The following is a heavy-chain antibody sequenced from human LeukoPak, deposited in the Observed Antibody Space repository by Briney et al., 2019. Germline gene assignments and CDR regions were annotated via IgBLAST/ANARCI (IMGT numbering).Heavy chain of an antibody. V-gene: IGHV3-7*03. CDR3: ATSRAFDY. J-gene: IGHJ4*02. CDR1: GFTFSNYW. Sequence: PGGSLRLSCAASGFTFSNYWMSWVRQAPGEGLEWVANIKEDGTDIYYVDSVKGRFTISRDNAKDSLYLQINSLRVEDTAVYYCATSRAFDYWGQGTLVTVSS. CDR2: IKEDGTDI.